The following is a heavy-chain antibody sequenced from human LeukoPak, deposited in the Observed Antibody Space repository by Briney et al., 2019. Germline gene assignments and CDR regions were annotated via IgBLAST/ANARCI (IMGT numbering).Heavy chain of an antibody. CDR1: GFTFSSYW. CDR2: IKQDGVEQ. J-gene: IGHJ5*02. Sequence: GGSLRLSCAASGFTFSSYWMSWVRQAAGKVLEWVANIKQDGVEQYYVDSVEGRFTISRDNAKSSLFLQMNSLRAEDTAVYYCARISQRSFDPCGQGTLVTVSS. D-gene: IGHD2-15*01. CDR3: ARISQRSFDP. V-gene: IGHV3-7*05.